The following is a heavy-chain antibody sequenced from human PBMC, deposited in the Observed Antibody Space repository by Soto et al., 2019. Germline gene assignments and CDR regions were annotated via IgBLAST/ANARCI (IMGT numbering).Heavy chain of an antibody. CDR1: GFTFNTYW. CDR3: ARGSNYYYYYYMDV. Sequence: PGGSLRLSCAASGFTFNTYWMSWVRQAPGRGLEWLANIKQDGSEQYYVDSVKGRFTISRDNAKSSLYLQLNRLRADDTAVYYCARGSNYYYYYYMDVWGKGTTVTVSS. CDR2: IKQDGSEQ. J-gene: IGHJ6*03. V-gene: IGHV3-7*01.